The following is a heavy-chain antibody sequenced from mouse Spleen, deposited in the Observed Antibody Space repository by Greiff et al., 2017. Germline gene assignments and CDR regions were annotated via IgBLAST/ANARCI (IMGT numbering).Heavy chain of an antibody. CDR3: AREIYYYGSSYFWYFDV. V-gene: IGHV1-82*01. CDR2: IYPGDGDT. D-gene: IGHD1-1*01. CDR1: GYAFSSSW. Sequence: VQLQQSGPELVKPGASVKISCKASGYAFSSSWMNWVKQRPGKGLEWIGRIYPGDGDTNYNGKFKGKATLTADKSSSTAYMQLSSLTSEDSAVYFCAREIYYYGSSYFWYFDVWGTGTTVTVSS. J-gene: IGHJ1*03.